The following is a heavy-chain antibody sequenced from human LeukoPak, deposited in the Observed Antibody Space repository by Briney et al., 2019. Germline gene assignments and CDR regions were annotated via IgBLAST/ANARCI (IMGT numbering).Heavy chain of an antibody. V-gene: IGHV3-23*01. Sequence: WGSLRLSCAASGFTFSSYAMSWVRQAPGKGLEWVSAISGSGGSTYYADSVKGRFTISRDNSKNTLYLQMNSLRAEDTAVYYCAKDIQRSQWLVNFDYWGQGTLVTVSS. CDR2: ISGSGGST. CDR3: AKDIQRSQWLVNFDY. J-gene: IGHJ4*02. D-gene: IGHD6-19*01. CDR1: GFTFSSYA.